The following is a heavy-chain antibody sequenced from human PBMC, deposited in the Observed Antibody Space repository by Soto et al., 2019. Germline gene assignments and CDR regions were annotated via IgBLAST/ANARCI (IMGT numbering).Heavy chain of an antibody. D-gene: IGHD6-19*01. CDR1: GYTFTSYG. CDR2: ISAYNGNT. V-gene: IGHV1-18*01. J-gene: IGHJ4*02. Sequence: QVQLVQSGAEVKKPGASVKVSCKASGYTFTSYGISWVRQAPGQGLEWMGWISAYNGNTNYAQKLQGRVTMTTDPSTNTAYMELSSLRSDDTAVYYCARDDIPYALGIAVAGYDYWGQGTLVNGSS. CDR3: ARDDIPYALGIAVAGYDY.